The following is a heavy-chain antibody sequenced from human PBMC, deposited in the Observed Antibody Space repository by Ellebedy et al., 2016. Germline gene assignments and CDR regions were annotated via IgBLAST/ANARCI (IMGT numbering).Heavy chain of an antibody. D-gene: IGHD3-22*01. CDR2: ISSSTSDI. Sequence: GGSLRLSCAASGLTFDDYAMHWVRQAPGKGLEWVSSISSSTSDIYYADSVKGRFTISRDNSKNTLNLQMNSLRVEDTAIYYCAKDLFYDSFGPFDYWGQGSLVTVSS. V-gene: IGHV3-21*04. CDR3: AKDLFYDSFGPFDY. CDR1: GLTFDDYA. J-gene: IGHJ4*02.